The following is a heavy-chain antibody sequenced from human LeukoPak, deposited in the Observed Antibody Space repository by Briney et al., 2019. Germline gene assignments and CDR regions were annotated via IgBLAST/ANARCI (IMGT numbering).Heavy chain of an antibody. J-gene: IGHJ6*02. Sequence: PGGSLRLSCAASGFTFSSYAMSWVRQAPGKGLEWVSAISGNGGSTYYADSVKRRFTISRDNSKNTLYLQMNSLRAEDTAVYYCAKDLLGYGDYYYYGMDVWGQGTTVTVSS. V-gene: IGHV3-23*01. CDR3: AKDLLGYGDYYYYGMDV. CDR1: GFTFSSYA. D-gene: IGHD3-16*01. CDR2: ISGNGGST.